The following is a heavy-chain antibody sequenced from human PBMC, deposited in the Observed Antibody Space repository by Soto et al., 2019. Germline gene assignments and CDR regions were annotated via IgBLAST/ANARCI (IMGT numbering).Heavy chain of an antibody. CDR2: ISSSGSTI. CDR3: ARDPNIVATMYGMDV. D-gene: IGHD5-12*01. J-gene: IGHJ6*02. CDR1: GFTFSGYY. V-gene: IGHV3-11*01. Sequence: GGSLRLSGAASGFTFSGYYMSWIRQAPGKGLDWVSYISSSGSTIYYADSVKGRFTISRDNAKNSLYLQMNSLRAEDTAVYYCARDPNIVATMYGMDVWGQGTKVTVS.